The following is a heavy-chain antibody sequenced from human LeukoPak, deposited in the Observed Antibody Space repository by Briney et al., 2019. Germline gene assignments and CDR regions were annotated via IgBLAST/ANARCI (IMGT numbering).Heavy chain of an antibody. CDR2: IRYDGSNK. D-gene: IGHD3/OR15-3a*01. Sequence: GGSLRLSCAASGFTFSSYGMHWVRQAPGKGLEWVAFIRYDGSNKYYADSVKGRFTISRDNSKNTLYLQMNSLRAEDTAVYYCARAGLTLFDYWGQGTLVTVSS. CDR1: GFTFSSYG. CDR3: ARAGLTLFDY. J-gene: IGHJ4*02. V-gene: IGHV3-30*02.